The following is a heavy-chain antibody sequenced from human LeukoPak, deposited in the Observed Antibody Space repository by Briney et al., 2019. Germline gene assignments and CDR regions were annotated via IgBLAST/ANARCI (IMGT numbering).Heavy chain of an antibody. CDR1: GFTFSDYY. Sequence: GESLRLSCAASGFTFSDYYMSWIRQAPGKGLEWVSYISSSGSTIYYADSVKGRFTISRDNAKNSLYLQMNSLRAEDTAVYYCARGGTYYDFWSGYYTFDYWGQGTLVTVSS. V-gene: IGHV3-11*01. D-gene: IGHD3-3*01. CDR2: ISSSGSTI. J-gene: IGHJ4*02. CDR3: ARGGTYYDFWSGYYTFDY.